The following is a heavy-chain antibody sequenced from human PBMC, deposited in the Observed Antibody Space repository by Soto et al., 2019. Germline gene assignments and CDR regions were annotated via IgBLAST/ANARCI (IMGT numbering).Heavy chain of an antibody. CDR1: VASVSSNSAT. CDR2: TYYRSNWYN. J-gene: IGHJ5*02. Sequence: SQTLSLTCAISVASVSSNSATWNWIRQSPSRGREWLGRTYYRSNWYNDYAISVKSXIAINPDTSKNKFSLLLNSVHTEDTAVYYCERAHLGSDPYLLEGFEPLAQGTPVTVSS. D-gene: IGHD1-1*01. V-gene: IGHV6-1*01. CDR3: ERAHLGSDPYLLEGFEP.